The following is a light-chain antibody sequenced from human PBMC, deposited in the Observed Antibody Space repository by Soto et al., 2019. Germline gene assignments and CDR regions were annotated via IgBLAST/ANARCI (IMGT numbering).Light chain of an antibody. CDR2: GAS. CDR3: QQSYITPLT. Sequence: DIQMTQSPSSLSASVVDRVTITCRASQTITYYLNWYQQKPGKAPKLLIYGASSLQSGVPSRFSGRGSGTDFTLTITSLQLEDLATYYCQQSYITPLTFGGGTKVEI. J-gene: IGKJ4*01. CDR1: QTITYY. V-gene: IGKV1-39*01.